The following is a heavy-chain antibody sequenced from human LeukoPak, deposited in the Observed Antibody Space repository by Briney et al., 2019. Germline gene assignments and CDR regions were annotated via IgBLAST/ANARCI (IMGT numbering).Heavy chain of an antibody. V-gene: IGHV4-34*01. CDR2: INHSGST. CDR1: GGSFSGYY. J-gene: IGHJ3*02. Sequence: SETLSLTCAVYGGSFSGYYWSWIRQPPGKGLEWIGEINHSGSTNYNPSLKSRVTISVDTSKNQFSLKLSSVTAADTAVYYCARVVESGVLRYFDWLFPGAAFDIWGQGTMVTVSS. CDR3: ARVVESGVLRYFDWLFPGAAFDI. D-gene: IGHD3-9*01.